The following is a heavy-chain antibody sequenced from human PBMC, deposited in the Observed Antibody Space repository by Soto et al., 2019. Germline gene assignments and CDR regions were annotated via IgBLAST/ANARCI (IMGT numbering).Heavy chain of an antibody. CDR2: MNPNRGNT. V-gene: IGHV1-8*01. J-gene: IGHJ6*01. Sequence: QVQLVQSGAEVKKPGASVKVPCKASGYTFTSYDINWVREATGQGLEWMGWMNPNRGNTGYAQRFQGRVTLTRNTSLTPDYMKMSSLRSEDTAVYYCSREVKIYGKNVWGEVTTVTDS. CDR3: SREVKIYGKNV. CDR1: GYTFTSYD.